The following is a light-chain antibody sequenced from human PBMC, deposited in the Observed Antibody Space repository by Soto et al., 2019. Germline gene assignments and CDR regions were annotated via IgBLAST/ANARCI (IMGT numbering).Light chain of an antibody. CDR2: EGS. Sequence: QSALTQPASVSGSPGQSITISCTGTSSDVGNYNLVSWYQHDPGKAPKLLIYEGSKRPSGVSDRFSGSKSGNTASLTISGLQAEDEADYYCCSYANSSTYVFGTGTKVTVL. CDR1: SSDVGNYNL. V-gene: IGLV2-23*01. CDR3: CSYANSSTYV. J-gene: IGLJ1*01.